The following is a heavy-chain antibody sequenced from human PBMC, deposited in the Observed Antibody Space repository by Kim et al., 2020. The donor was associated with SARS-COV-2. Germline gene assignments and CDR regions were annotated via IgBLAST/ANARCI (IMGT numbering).Heavy chain of an antibody. J-gene: IGHJ4*02. Sequence: SVKVSCKASGGTFSSYAISWVRQAPGQGLEWMGRIIPILGIANYAQKFQGRVTITADKSTSTAYMELSSLRSEDTAVYYCARDLGGSGSYYTPFDYWGQGTLVTVSS. CDR2: IIPILGIA. CDR3: ARDLGGSGSYYTPFDY. D-gene: IGHD3-10*01. CDR1: GGTFSSYA. V-gene: IGHV1-69*04.